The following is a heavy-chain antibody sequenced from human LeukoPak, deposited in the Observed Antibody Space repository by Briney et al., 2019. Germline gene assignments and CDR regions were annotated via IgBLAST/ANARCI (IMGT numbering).Heavy chain of an antibody. CDR1: GFAFSVYA. D-gene: IGHD3-3*02. Sequence: GGSLRLSCTASGFAFSVYAMSWLRQPPGKGLEWVGRTRSRGHNYATEYAASVKGRVTISRDNSKSSLYLQLNSLRTEDTAVYFCARDSALAYWGLGTLVTVSS. CDR2: TRSRGHNYAT. J-gene: IGHJ4*02. CDR3: ARDSALAY. V-gene: IGHV3-72*01.